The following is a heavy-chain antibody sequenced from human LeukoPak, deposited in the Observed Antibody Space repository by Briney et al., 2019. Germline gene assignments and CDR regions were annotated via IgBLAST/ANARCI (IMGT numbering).Heavy chain of an antibody. Sequence: GASVKVSCKARGYTFTSCDINWVRQATGQGLEWMGWMNPNSGNTGYGQSFQGRITMTRDISIGTAYMELSNLTSEDTAIYYCTRGSSGRRDNWGQGTLVTVSA. CDR3: TRGSSGRRDN. CDR2: MNPNSGNT. D-gene: IGHD6-19*01. CDR1: GYTFTSCD. J-gene: IGHJ4*02. V-gene: IGHV1-8*01.